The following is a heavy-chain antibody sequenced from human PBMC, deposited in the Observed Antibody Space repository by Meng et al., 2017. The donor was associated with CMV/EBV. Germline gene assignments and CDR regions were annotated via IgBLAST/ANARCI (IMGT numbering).Heavy chain of an antibody. V-gene: IGHV3-11*01. D-gene: IGHD3-3*01. Sequence: GESLKISCAASGFTFSDYYMSWIRQAPGKGLEWVSYISSSGSTIYYADPVKGRFTISRDNAKNSLYLQMNSLRAEDTAVYYCARSGMVGVVIFSYYFDYWGQGTLVTVSS. CDR2: ISSSGSTI. CDR3: ARSGMVGVVIFSYYFDY. CDR1: GFTFSDYY. J-gene: IGHJ4*02.